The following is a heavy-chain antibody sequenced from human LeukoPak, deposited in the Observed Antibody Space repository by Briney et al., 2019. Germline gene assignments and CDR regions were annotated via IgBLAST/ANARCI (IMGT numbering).Heavy chain of an antibody. CDR1: AFTFSTYN. V-gene: IGHV3-30*04. CDR3: ARDSAAMDNYYYYFMDV. D-gene: IGHD5-18*01. CDR2: ISYDGSNK. Sequence: GGSLRLSCAASAFTFSTYNMNWVRQAPGKGLEWVAVISYDGSNKYYADSVKGRFTISRDNSKNTLYLQMNSLRAEDTAVYYCARDSAAMDNYYYYFMDVWGKGTTVTVSS. J-gene: IGHJ6*03.